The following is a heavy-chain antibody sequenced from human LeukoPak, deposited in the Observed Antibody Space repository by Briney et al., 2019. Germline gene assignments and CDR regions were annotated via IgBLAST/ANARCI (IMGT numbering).Heavy chain of an antibody. CDR1: GYTFTSYD. V-gene: IGHV1-8*01. Sequence: GASVKVSCKASGYTFTSYDINWVRQATGQGLEWMGWMNPNSGNTGYAQKIQGRVTMTRNTSISTAYMELSSLRSEDTAVYYCARGPHRYCSGGSCVIDYWGQGTLVTVSS. J-gene: IGHJ4*02. D-gene: IGHD2-15*01. CDR2: MNPNSGNT. CDR3: ARGPHRYCSGGSCVIDY.